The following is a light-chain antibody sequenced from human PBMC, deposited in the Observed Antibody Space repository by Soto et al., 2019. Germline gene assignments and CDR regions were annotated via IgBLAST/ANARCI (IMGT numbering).Light chain of an antibody. V-gene: IGKV1-12*01. Sequence: DNQMTQSPSSVSASVGDRVTITCRASQAIGSWLAWYQQKPGKAPKLLIYGASDLQSGVPSRFSGTGSGTEFTLSISSLQHEDSATYYCQQATSLPLTFGGGTTVEIK. CDR1: QAIGSW. CDR2: GAS. CDR3: QQATSLPLT. J-gene: IGKJ4*01.